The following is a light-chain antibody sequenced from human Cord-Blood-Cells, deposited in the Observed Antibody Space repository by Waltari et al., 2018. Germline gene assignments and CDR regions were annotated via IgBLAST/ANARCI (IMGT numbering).Light chain of an antibody. CDR3: QQYDNLPSYT. Sequence: DIQMTQSPSSLSASVGDRVPITCQASPDISNYLNWYQKKPGKAPKRLIYDASNLETGVPSRFSGSGSGTDFTFTISSLQPKDIATYYCQQYDNLPSYTFGQGTKLEIK. J-gene: IGKJ2*01. V-gene: IGKV1-33*01. CDR1: PDISNY. CDR2: DAS.